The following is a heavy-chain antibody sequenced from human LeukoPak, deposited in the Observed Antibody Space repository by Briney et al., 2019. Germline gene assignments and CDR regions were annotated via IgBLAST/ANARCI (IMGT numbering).Heavy chain of an antibody. V-gene: IGHV1-69-2*01. CDR2: VDPEDGET. CDR3: ATDVDYYMEV. J-gene: IGHJ6*03. CDR1: GYTFTDYY. Sequence: ASVKVSCKVSGYTFTDYYMHWVQQAPGKGIEWMGLVDPEDGETIYAEKFQGRVTITADTSTDTAYMELSSLRSEDTSVYYCATDVDYYMEVWGKGTTVTVSS.